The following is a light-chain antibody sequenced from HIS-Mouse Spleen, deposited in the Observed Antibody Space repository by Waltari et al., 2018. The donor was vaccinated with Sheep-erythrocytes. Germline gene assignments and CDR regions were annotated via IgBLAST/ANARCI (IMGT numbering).Light chain of an antibody. J-gene: IGLJ3*02. V-gene: IGLV2-23*01. CDR2: EGS. CDR1: SSDSGSYKL. CDR3: CSYAGSSTWV. Sequence: QSALTQPASVSGSPGQSLTIPCTGTSSDSGSYKLFPGNQQHPGKAPKPMIYEGSKRPSGVSNRFSGSKSGNTASLTISGLQAEDEADYYCCSYAGSSTWVFGGGTKLTVL.